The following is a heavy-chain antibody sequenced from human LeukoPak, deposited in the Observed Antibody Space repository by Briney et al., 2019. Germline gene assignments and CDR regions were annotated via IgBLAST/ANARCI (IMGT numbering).Heavy chain of an antibody. D-gene: IGHD5-12*01. CDR1: GFTFSSYE. CDR2: ISSSGSTI. J-gene: IGHJ6*02. CDR3: ARREDSGYAYYGMDV. V-gene: IGHV3-48*03. Sequence: GGSLRLSCAASGFTFSSYEMNWVRQAPGKGLEWVSYISSSGSTIYYADSVKGRFTISRDNAKNSLYLQMNRLRAEDTAVYYCARREDSGYAYYGMDVWGQGTTVTVSS.